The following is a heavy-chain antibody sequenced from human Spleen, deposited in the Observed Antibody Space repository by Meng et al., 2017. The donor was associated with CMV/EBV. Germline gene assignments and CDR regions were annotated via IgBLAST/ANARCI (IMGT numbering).Heavy chain of an antibody. Sequence: SETLSLTCTVSGGSISSGDYYWSWIRQPPGKGLEWIGYIYYSGSTYYNTALKSRVTILVDTSKKQFSLKLSSVTAADTAVYYCARVEGYDILTGYYSKGLDYWGQGTLVTVSS. D-gene: IGHD3-9*01. CDR2: IYYSGST. CDR3: ARVEGYDILTGYYSKGLDY. J-gene: IGHJ4*02. CDR1: GGSISSGDYY. V-gene: IGHV4-30-4*08.